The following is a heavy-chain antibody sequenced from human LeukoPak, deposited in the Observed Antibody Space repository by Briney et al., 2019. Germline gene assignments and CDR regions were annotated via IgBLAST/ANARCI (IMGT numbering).Heavy chain of an antibody. J-gene: IGHJ6*02. V-gene: IGHV4-61*02. CDR2: IYTSGST. D-gene: IGHD2-2*01. CDR3: ARDPDCSSTSCYFPKYYYYYGMDV. Sequence: SETLSLTCTVSGGSISSCSYYWSWIRQPAGKGLEWIGRIYTSGSTNYNPSLKSRVTISVDTSKNQFSLKLSSVTAADTAVYYCARDPDCSSTSCYFPKYYYYYGMDVWGQGTTVTVSS. CDR1: GGSISSCSYY.